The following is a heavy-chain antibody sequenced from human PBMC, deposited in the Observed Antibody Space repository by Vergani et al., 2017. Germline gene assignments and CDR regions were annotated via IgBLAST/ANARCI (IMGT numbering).Heavy chain of an antibody. CDR2: IEQDGFEK. D-gene: IGHD3-22*01. J-gene: IGHJ3*01. CDR3: ARVRTYYYDRNGKAVMDTSDL. Sequence: EVQLVESGGGLVQPGGSLRLSCVSSGFTFSSYWMSWVRQAPGKGPEWVANIEQDGFEKYYLGSVKGRFTISRDNAKNSLYVQMKSLRVEDSAVYYCARVRTYYYDRNGKAVMDTSDLWGHGTMVIVSS. CDR1: GFTFSSYW. V-gene: IGHV3-7*01.